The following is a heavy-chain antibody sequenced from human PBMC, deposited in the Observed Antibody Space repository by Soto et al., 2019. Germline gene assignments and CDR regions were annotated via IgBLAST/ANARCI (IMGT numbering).Heavy chain of an antibody. J-gene: IGHJ6*02. CDR1: GFTFSSSW. CDR3: ARARRDGYNYDYYDCMDV. Sequence: GGSLRLSCAASGFTFSSSWMSWVRQAPGKGLEWVANIKQDGSEKYYVDSVKGRFTISRDNAKNSLYLQMNSLRAEDTAVDYCARARRDGYNYDYYDCMDVWGQGTTVTVSS. CDR2: IKQDGSEK. V-gene: IGHV3-7*01. D-gene: IGHD5-12*01.